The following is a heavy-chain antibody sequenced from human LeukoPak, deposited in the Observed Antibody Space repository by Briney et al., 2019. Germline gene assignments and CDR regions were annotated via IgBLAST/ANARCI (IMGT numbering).Heavy chain of an antibody. CDR1: GYTFARYE. Sequence: GASVKVSCKASGYTFARYEITWVRQATGQGLEWMGWMNPDSGHTAYAQKFQGRVSMTRSTSTSTAYMELSSLISEDTAVYYCARGLGIAAAGTGYFDYWGQGTLVTVSS. J-gene: IGHJ4*02. V-gene: IGHV1-8*01. CDR2: MNPDSGHT. D-gene: IGHD6-13*01. CDR3: ARGLGIAAAGTGYFDY.